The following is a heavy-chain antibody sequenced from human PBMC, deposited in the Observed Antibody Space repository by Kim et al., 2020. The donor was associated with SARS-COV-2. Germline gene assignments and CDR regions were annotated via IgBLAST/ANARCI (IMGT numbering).Heavy chain of an antibody. J-gene: IGHJ5*02. Sequence: GGSLRLSCAASEFTFSNYWMNWVRQAPGKGLEWVASIKHDGSEKNYVDSVKGRFSISRDNAKNSLYLQMNSLRAEDTAVYYCATATSTTGTWGEETLVTVSS. CDR2: IKHDGSEK. D-gene: IGHD3-9*01. CDR1: EFTFSNYW. CDR3: ATATSTTGT. V-gene: IGHV3-7*03.